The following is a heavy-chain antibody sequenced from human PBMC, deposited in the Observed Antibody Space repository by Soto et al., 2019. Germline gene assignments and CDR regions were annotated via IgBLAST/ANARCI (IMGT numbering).Heavy chain of an antibody. Sequence: SGPTLVNPTQTLTLTCTFSGFSLSASRVSISWIRQPPGKALEWLARIDWDDAKYFNTSLKARLSVSKDTSKTQVILTMTNVDPVDTGSYYCARMIFGRSGAYSFDSWGQ. CDR3: ARMIFGRSGAYSFDS. J-gene: IGHJ4*02. V-gene: IGHV2-70*11. CDR2: IDWDDAK. D-gene: IGHD3-3*01. CDR1: GFSLSASRVS.